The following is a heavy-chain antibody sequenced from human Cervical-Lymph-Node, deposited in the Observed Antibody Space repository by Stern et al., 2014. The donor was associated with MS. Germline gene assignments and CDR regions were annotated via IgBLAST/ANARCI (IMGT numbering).Heavy chain of an antibody. V-gene: IGHV4/OR15-8*02. D-gene: IGHD3-16*01. CDR3: ARGGGTDSPTYDY. Sequence: VQLVVSAPGLVKPSGTLSLTCTVSGASLSGVNWWTWVRQPPGKGLEWIGEIFHTGDPNYNPSLRSRSVMLDDSSKSQFSLQLTSVTAADTAVYYCARGGGTDSPTYDYWGQGTLVTVS. CDR2: IFHTGDP. J-gene: IGHJ4*02. CDR1: GASLSGVNW.